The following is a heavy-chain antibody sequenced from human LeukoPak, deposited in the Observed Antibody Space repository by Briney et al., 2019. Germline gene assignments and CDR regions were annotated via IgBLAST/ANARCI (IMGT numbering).Heavy chain of an antibody. CDR3: ARYFYDSSGSSSDAFDI. CDR1: GYSFTGYY. J-gene: IGHJ3*02. CDR2: INPNSGGT. Sequence: ASVKVSCKTSGYSFTGYYMHWVRQAPGQGLEWMGWINPNSGGTNYAQRFQGRVTMTRDTSMSTAYMELSRLRSDDSAVYYCARYFYDSSGSSSDAFDIWGQGTMVTVSS. V-gene: IGHV1-2*02. D-gene: IGHD3-22*01.